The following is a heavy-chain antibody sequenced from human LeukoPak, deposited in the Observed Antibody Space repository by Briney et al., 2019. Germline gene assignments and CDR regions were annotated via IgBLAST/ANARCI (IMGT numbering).Heavy chain of an antibody. CDR3: AREVHYSGTNNWFDP. CDR1: GFTFSSYS. Sequence: GGSLRLSCAASGFTFSSYSMNWVRQAPGKGLEWVSYISSSSSTIYYADSVKGRFTISRDNSKNTLYLQMNSLRAEDTAVYYCAREVHYSGTNNWFDPWGQGTLVTVSS. V-gene: IGHV3-48*01. CDR2: ISSSSSTI. D-gene: IGHD2-2*01. J-gene: IGHJ5*02.